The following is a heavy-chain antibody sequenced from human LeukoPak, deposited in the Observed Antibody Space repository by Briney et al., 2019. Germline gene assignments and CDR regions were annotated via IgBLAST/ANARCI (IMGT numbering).Heavy chain of an antibody. D-gene: IGHD5-24*01. J-gene: IGHJ2*01. CDR2: ISTSSTYI. CDR1: GFTFSDYS. Sequence: GGSLRLSCAASGFTFSDYSVHWVRQAPGKGLEWVSSISTSSTYIYYADSVKGRFTISRDNAKNSLTLQMNSLRAEDTAVYYCAREGRDGYNFYWYFDLWGRGTLVTVSS. CDR3: AREGRDGYNFYWYFDL. V-gene: IGHV3-21*01.